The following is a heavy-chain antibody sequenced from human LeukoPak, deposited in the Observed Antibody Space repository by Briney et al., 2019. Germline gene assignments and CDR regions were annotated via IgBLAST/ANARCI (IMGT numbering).Heavy chain of an antibody. CDR3: ARHEFQLGYYYYMDV. J-gene: IGHJ6*03. D-gene: IGHD7-27*01. Sequence: PSETLSLTCTVSGGSISSYYWSWIRQPPGKGLEWIGYIYTSGSTNYNPSLKSRVTISVDTSKNQFSLKLSSVTAADTAVYYCARHEFQLGYYYYMDVWGKGTMVTVSS. CDR2: IYTSGST. V-gene: IGHV4-4*09. CDR1: GGSISSYY.